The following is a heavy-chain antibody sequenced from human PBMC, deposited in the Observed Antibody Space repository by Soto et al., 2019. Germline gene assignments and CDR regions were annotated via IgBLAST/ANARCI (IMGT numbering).Heavy chain of an antibody. D-gene: IGHD3-3*01. CDR3: AADPTMRGYFRFGP. J-gene: IGHJ5*02. CDR2: INGGGGTI. CDR1: GIRFSDYY. V-gene: IGHV3-11*01. Sequence: SLRLSCAASGIRFSDYYMRWIRQAPGKGLEWVSYINGGGGTIYYADSVRGRFTISRDKAKNTLYLQMNSLRAEDTAVYYCAADPTMRGYFRFGPWGERTQLTVS.